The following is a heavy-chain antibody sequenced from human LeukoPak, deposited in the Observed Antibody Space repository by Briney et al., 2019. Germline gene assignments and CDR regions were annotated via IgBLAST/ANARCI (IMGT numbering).Heavy chain of an antibody. Sequence: SETLSHTCSVSGGSIRSYYWSWIRQPPGKGLEWMGYIYYSGSTNYNPSLESRVTISVDTSKNQFSLKLSSVTAADTAVYYCGSYYYGSGTYSIDHWGQGTLVTVSS. CDR1: GGSIRSYY. V-gene: IGHV4-59*08. CDR2: IYYSGST. D-gene: IGHD3-10*01. CDR3: GSYYYGSGTYSIDH. J-gene: IGHJ4*02.